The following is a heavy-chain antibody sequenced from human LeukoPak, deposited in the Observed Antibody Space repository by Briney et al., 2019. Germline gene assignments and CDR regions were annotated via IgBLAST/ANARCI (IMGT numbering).Heavy chain of an antibody. Sequence: ASVKVSCKASGYTFTGYYMHWVRQAPGQGLEWMGWINPSSGGTSYAQKFQGRVTMTRDMSTSTVYMELSSLRSEDTAVYYCARDLTYGSGIHWGQGTLVTVSS. CDR3: ARDLTYGSGIH. CDR1: GYTFTGYY. CDR2: INPSSGGT. V-gene: IGHV1-46*01. J-gene: IGHJ4*02. D-gene: IGHD3-10*01.